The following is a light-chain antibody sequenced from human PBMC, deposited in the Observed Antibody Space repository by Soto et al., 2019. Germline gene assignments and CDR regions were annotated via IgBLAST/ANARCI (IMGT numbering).Light chain of an antibody. CDR2: RAS. CDR1: QTISNW. J-gene: IGKJ1*01. V-gene: IGKV1-5*03. Sequence: IQMTQYPSSLSASVGDKVSITCRASQTISNWVAWYQHKPGKAPKLLIYRASDLETGVPSRFSATGSGTEFTLTISRLQPDDFASYYCQQYDTHWTFGQGTKVEL. CDR3: QQYDTHWT.